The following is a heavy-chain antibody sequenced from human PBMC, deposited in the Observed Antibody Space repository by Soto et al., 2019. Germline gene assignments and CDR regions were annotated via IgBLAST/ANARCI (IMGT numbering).Heavy chain of an antibody. V-gene: IGHV4-4*07. CDR2: IDSAGTT. CDR3: VRGGSNYAS. D-gene: IGHD4-4*01. J-gene: IGHJ5*02. CDR1: GGSISSLY. Sequence: PSETLSLTCVVSGGSISSLYWSWIRQPAGKGLEWIGRIDSAGTTDYNPSLKSRVTMSVDTSNNQVSLKLTSVTAADTAVYYCVRGGSNYASWGQGTLVTVSS.